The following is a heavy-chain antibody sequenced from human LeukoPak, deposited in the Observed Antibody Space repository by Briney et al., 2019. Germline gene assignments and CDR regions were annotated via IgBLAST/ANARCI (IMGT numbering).Heavy chain of an antibody. V-gene: IGHV3-53*01. J-gene: IGHJ4*02. D-gene: IGHD1-14*01. CDR2: IYSGGDT. CDR3: AKDSARYIFDY. CDR1: GSTVKSNY. Sequence: GESLKISCVVSGSTVKSNYMSWARQAPGKGLEWVSVIYSGGDTYYADSVKGRFTISRDKSKNTLYLQMNSLRAEDTAVYYCAKDSARYIFDYWGQGTLVTVSS.